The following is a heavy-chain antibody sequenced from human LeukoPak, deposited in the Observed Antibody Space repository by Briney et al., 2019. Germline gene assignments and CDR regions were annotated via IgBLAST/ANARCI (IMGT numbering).Heavy chain of an antibody. CDR1: GFTFSGSA. CDR2: IRSKANSYAT. Sequence: GGSLKLSCAASGFTFSGSAMHWVRQASGKGLEWVGRIRSKANSYATAYAASVKGRFTISRDDSKNTAYLQMNSLKTEDTAVYYCTRYSNWNYGYWYFDLWGRGTLVTVSS. D-gene: IGHD1-7*01. CDR3: TRYSNWNYGYWYFDL. J-gene: IGHJ2*01. V-gene: IGHV3-73*01.